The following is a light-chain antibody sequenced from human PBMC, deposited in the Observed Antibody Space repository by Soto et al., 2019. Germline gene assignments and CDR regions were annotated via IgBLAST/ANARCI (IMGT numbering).Light chain of an antibody. CDR3: QQFNQWPLT. CDR1: QSVYSN. J-gene: IGKJ4*01. V-gene: IGKV3-15*01. CDR2: GSF. Sequence: EIVMTQSPATLSVSPGERVTLSCRASQSVYSNLAWYQQKPGQAPRLLIHGSFTRATGIPARFSGSGSGTEFTRTISSLQSEDFAVYYCQQFNQWPLTFGGGTKVEIK.